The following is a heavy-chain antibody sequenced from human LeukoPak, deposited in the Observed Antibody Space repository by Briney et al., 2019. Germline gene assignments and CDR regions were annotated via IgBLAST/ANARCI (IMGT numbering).Heavy chain of an antibody. J-gene: IGHJ6*02. CDR2: ISSSSSYI. CDR1: GFTFSSYS. V-gene: IGHV3-21*01. D-gene: IGHD2-21*01. Sequence: PGGSLRLSCAASGFTFSSYSMNWVRQAPGKGLEWVSSISSSSSYIYYADSVKGRFTISRDNAKNSLYLQMNSLRAEDTAVYYCALFDSDLAYYYYYGMDVWGQGTTVTVSS. CDR3: ALFDSDLAYYYYYGMDV.